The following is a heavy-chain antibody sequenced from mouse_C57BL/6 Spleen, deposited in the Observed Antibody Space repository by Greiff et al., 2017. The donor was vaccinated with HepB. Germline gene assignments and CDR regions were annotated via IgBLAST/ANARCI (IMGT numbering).Heavy chain of an antibody. V-gene: IGHV1-64*01. CDR1: GYTFTSYW. CDR3: AVFVWDGFAY. D-gene: IGHD4-1*01. CDR2: IHPNSGST. J-gene: IGHJ3*01. Sequence: QVQLKQPGAELVKPGASVKLSCKASGYTFTSYWMHWVKQRPGQGLEWIGMIHPNSGSTNYNEKFKSKATLTVDKSSSTAYMQLSSLTSEDSAVYYCAVFVWDGFAYWGQGTLVTVSA.